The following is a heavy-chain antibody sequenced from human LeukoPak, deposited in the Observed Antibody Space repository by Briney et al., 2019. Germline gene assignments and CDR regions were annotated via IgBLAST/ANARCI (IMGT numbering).Heavy chain of an antibody. CDR1: GGSISSSSYY. J-gene: IGHJ4*02. CDR2: IYYSGST. V-gene: IGHV4-39*01. Sequence: PSQTLSLTCTVSGGSISSSSYYWGWIRQPPGKGLEWIGSIYYSGSTYYNPSLKSRVTISVDTSKNQFSLKLSSVTAADTAVYYCASPYDSSGYINYWGQGTLVTVSS. CDR3: ASPYDSSGYINY. D-gene: IGHD3-22*01.